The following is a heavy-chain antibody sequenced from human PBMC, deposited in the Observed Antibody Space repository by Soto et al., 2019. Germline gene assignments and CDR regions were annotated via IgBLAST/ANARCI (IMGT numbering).Heavy chain of an antibody. CDR3: AKDIGAAPLYYFDY. CDR1: GFTFDDYA. V-gene: IGHV3-9*01. CDR2: ISWNSGSI. Sequence: GGSLRLSCAASGFTFDDYAMHWVRQAPGKGLEWVSGISWNSGSIGYADSVKGRFTISRDNAKNSLYLQMNSLRAEDTALYYCAKDIGAAPLYYFDYWGQGTLVTVSS. D-gene: IGHD6-6*01. J-gene: IGHJ4*02.